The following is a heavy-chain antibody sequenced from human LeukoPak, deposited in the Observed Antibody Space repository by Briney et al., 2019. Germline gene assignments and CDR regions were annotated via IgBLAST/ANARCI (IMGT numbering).Heavy chain of an antibody. J-gene: IGHJ6*03. Sequence: GASVKVSCKASGGTFSSYAISWVRQAPGQGLEWMGGIIPIFGTANYAQKFQGRVTITADKSTSTAYMELSSLRSEDTAVYYCARGVVVPENYYYYYYMDVWGKGTTVTVSS. CDR3: ARGVVVPENYYYYYYMDV. CDR2: IIPIFGTA. CDR1: GGTFSSYA. V-gene: IGHV1-69*06. D-gene: IGHD2-21*01.